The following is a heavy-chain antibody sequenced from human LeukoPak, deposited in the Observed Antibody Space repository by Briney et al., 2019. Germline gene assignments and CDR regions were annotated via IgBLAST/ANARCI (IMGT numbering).Heavy chain of an antibody. V-gene: IGHV4-39*01. CDR1: GDSISSSGYY. D-gene: IGHD6-6*01. CDR2: INYRGTT. CDR3: AGHSSSSGWHDP. J-gene: IGHJ5*02. Sequence: SETLSLTCTVSGDSISSSGYYWDWIRQAPGQGLEWIATINYRGTTYYSPSLKSRVTISIDTSKNHFSLKLTSTTAADTAVYFCAGHSSSSGWHDPWGQGTLVTVSS.